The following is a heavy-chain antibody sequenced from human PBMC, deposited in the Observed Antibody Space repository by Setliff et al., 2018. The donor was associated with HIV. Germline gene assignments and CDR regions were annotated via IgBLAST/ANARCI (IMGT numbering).Heavy chain of an antibody. CDR2: VFDSGSV. D-gene: IGHD2-2*01. CDR3: ARGRDCDSSNCLLRYYYNYGLDV. CDR1: GGSLSYYY. V-gene: IGHV4-34*01. J-gene: IGHJ6*02. Sequence: SETLSLTCSIYGGSLSYYYWSWLRQSQGKGLEWIGKVFDSGSVNYNPSLKSRVTISVDTSKKEFSLKLASVTAADTAVYFCARGRDCDSSNCLLRYYYNYGLDVWGQGTTVTVSS.